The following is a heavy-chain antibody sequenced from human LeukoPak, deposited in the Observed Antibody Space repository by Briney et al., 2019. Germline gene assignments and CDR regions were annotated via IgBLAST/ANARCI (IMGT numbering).Heavy chain of an antibody. Sequence: GGSLRLSCAASGFTVSSNYMSWVRQAPGKGLEWVSVIYSGGTTYYADSVKGRFTISRDNSKNTLYLQMSSLRVEDTAAYYCVKDSRVYYYDSSFDYWGQGTLVTVSS. CDR3: VKDSRVYYYDSSFDY. D-gene: IGHD3-22*01. CDR2: IYSGGTT. CDR1: GFTVSSNY. J-gene: IGHJ4*02. V-gene: IGHV3-66*01.